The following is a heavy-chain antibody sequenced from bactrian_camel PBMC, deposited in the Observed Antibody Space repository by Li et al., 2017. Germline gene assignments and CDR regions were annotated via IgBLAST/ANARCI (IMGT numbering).Heavy chain of an antibody. D-gene: IGHD4*01. J-gene: IGHJ4*01. CDR1: GFTFSSYG. V-gene: IGHV3S40*01. CDR2: INSGGGST. CDR3: VADPSSATMIWPDEYNY. Sequence: VQLVESGGGLVQPGGSLTLSCVVSGFTFSSYGMSWVRQAPGKGLEWVSSINSGGGSTYYANSVKGRFTVSRDNAKNTLYLQMNSLKPEDTAVYYCVADPSSATMIWPDEYNYWGQGTQVTVS.